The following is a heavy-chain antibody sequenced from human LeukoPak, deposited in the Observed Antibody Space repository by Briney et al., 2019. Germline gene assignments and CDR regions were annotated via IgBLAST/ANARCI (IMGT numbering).Heavy chain of an antibody. D-gene: IGHD3-3*01. CDR3: AKGSTTSDYDFWSGYYTPYYFDY. CDR2: ISGRDDST. J-gene: IGHJ4*02. Sequence: GGSLRLSCAASGFTLSSYAMSWVRQAPGKGLEWVSAISGRDDSTYYADSVKGRFTISRDNSKNALYLQMNSLRAEDTAVYYCAKGSTTSDYDFWSGYYTPYYFDYWGQGTLVTASS. V-gene: IGHV3-23*01. CDR1: GFTLSSYA.